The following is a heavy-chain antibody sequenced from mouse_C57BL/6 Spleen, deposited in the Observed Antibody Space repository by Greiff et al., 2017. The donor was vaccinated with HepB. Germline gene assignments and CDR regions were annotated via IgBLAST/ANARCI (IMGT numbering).Heavy chain of an antibody. D-gene: IGHD3-2*02. J-gene: IGHJ2*01. V-gene: IGHV1-69*01. CDR3: ARGGQADYFDY. Sequence: QVQLQQPGAELVMPGASVKLSCKASGYTFTSYWMHWVKQRPGQGLEWIGEIDPSDSYTNYNQKFKGKSTLTVDKSSSTAYMQLSSLTSEDSAVYYCARGGQADYFDYWGQGTTLTVSS. CDR1: GYTFTSYW. CDR2: IDPSDSYT.